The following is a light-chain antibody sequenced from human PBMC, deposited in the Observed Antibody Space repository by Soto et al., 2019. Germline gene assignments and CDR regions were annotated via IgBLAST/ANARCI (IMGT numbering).Light chain of an antibody. Sequence: EIVLTQSPAILSVSPGERATLSFRASQSVSTYLAWYQQKPGQAPRLLIYDASNRATGIPARFSGSGSGTDFTLTISSLEPEDFAVYYCQQRTNWPITFGQGTRWRL. CDR3: QQRTNWPIT. CDR2: DAS. CDR1: QSVSTY. J-gene: IGKJ5*01. V-gene: IGKV3-11*01.